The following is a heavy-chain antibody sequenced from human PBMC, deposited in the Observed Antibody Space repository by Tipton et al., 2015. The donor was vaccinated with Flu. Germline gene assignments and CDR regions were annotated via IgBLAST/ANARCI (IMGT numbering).Heavy chain of an antibody. CDR1: GGSIGSYY. CDR2: IYYSGST. V-gene: IGHV4-59*01. J-gene: IGHJ4*02. CDR3: ARGDCSSTSCLDY. D-gene: IGHD2-2*01. Sequence: TLSLTCTVSGGSIGSYYWSWIRQPPGKGLEWIGYIYYSGSTNYNPSLKSRVTISVDTSENQFSLKLSSVTAADTAVYYCARGDCSSTSCLDYWGQGTLVTVSS.